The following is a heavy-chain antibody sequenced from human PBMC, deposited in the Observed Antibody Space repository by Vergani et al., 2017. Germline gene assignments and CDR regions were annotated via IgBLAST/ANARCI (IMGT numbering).Heavy chain of an antibody. V-gene: IGHV3-66*01. CDR3: ARDQRYSGSPRLDY. Sequence: EVQLVESGGGLVQPGGSLRLSCAASGFTVSSNYMSWVRQAPGKGLGWVSVIYSGGSTYYADSVKGRFTISRDNSKNTLYLQMNSLRAEDTAVYYCARDQRYSGSPRLDYWGQGTLVTVSS. CDR1: GFTVSSNY. J-gene: IGHJ4*02. CDR2: IYSGGST. D-gene: IGHD1-26*01.